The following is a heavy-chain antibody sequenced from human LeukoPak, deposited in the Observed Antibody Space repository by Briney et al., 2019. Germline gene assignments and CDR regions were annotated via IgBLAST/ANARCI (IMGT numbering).Heavy chain of an antibody. CDR3: ARQDPELAY. J-gene: IGHJ4*02. CDR2: ITSGASTI. Sequence: GGSLRLSCAASGFTFSSYEMNWVRQAPGKGLEWVSYITSGASTIYYADSVKGRFTISRDNAKNSLYLQMNSLRVEDAAVYYCARQDPELAYWGQGTLFTVSS. CDR1: GFTFSSYE. V-gene: IGHV3-48*03. D-gene: IGHD1-26*01.